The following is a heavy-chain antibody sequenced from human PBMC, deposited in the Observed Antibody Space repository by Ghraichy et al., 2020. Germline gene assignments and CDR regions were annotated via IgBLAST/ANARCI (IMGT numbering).Heavy chain of an antibody. Sequence: LTCAASGFTFSSYEMNWVRQAPGKGLEWVSYISSSGSTIYYADSVKGRFTISRDNAKNSLYLQMNSLRAEDTAVYYCARDRGGYCSGGSCATVFDYWGQGTLVTVSS. CDR3: ARDRGGYCSGGSCATVFDY. D-gene: IGHD2-15*01. CDR1: GFTFSSYE. J-gene: IGHJ4*02. CDR2: ISSSGSTI. V-gene: IGHV3-48*03.